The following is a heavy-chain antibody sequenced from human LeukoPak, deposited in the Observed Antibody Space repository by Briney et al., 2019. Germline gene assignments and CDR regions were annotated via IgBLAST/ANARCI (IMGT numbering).Heavy chain of an antibody. J-gene: IGHJ1*01. V-gene: IGHV2-5*02. CDR3: AHISGPEASTHYSYFQR. CDR1: GFSLSTSGVG. Sequence: SGPALVNPTQTLTLTCTFSGFSLSTSGVGVGWIRQPPGEALEWLALIYWDDDQRHSPSLKSRLTITKDTSKNQVVLTMTNMDPVDTATYYCAHISGPEASTHYSYFQRWGQGTLVTVSS. CDR2: IYWDDDQ. D-gene: IGHD1-14*01.